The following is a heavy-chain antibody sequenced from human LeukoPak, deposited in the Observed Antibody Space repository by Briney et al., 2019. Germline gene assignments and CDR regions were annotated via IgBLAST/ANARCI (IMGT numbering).Heavy chain of an antibody. CDR3: ARHVKAVGGMSGSYGMDV. CDR1: GFTFDDYT. J-gene: IGHJ6*02. D-gene: IGHD6-19*01. V-gene: IGHV3-43*01. Sequence: GGSLRLSRAASGFTFDDYTMDSVRQAPGNGLGWVPLIIWDGGSTYYADSVKGRFTISRDNSKNSLYLQMNSLRTEDTAMYYWARHVKAVGGMSGSYGMDVWGQGTTVTVSS. CDR2: IIWDGGST.